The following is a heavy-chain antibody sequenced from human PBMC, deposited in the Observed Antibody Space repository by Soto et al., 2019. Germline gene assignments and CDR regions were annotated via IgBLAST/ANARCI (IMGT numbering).Heavy chain of an antibody. CDR1: GGSISSGGYY. Sequence: SETLSLTCTVSGGSISSGGYYWSWIRQHPGKGLEWIGYIYYSGSTYYNPSLKSRVTISVDTSKNQFSLKLSSVTAADTAVYYCARDGRTDCSGGSCYSPGPFGPWGQGTLVTVSS. D-gene: IGHD2-15*01. V-gene: IGHV4-31*03. CDR3: ARDGRTDCSGGSCYSPGPFGP. CDR2: IYYSGST. J-gene: IGHJ5*02.